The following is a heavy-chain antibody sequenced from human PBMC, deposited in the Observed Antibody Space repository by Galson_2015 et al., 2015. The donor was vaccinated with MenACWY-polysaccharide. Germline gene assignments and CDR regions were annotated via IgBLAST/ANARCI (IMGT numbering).Heavy chain of an antibody. Sequence: SLRLSCAASGFSFSNKWMNWVRQAPGKGLECVATIREGGSQKHYVDSVKGRFIISRDDAKNSLYLQMNSLRAEDTAVYYCATGDRDYGGQGTLVTVSS. J-gene: IGHJ4*02. V-gene: IGHV3-7*01. CDR2: IREGGSQK. CDR3: ATGDRDY. D-gene: IGHD1-14*01. CDR1: GFSFSNKW.